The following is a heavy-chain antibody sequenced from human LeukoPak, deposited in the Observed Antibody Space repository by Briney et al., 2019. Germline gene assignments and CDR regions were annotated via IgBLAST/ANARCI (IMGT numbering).Heavy chain of an antibody. J-gene: IGHJ4*02. Sequence: GGSLRLSCAASGFTLSSSSMNWVRQAPGKGLEWVSSISGSSSYIYYTGSVKGRFTISRDNAKNSLYLQMNSLRAEDTAMYYCAREGFYGEYYFDYWGQGTLVTVSS. CDR3: AREGFYGEYYFDY. CDR2: ISGSSSYI. D-gene: IGHD2/OR15-2a*01. CDR1: GFTLSSSS. V-gene: IGHV3-21*01.